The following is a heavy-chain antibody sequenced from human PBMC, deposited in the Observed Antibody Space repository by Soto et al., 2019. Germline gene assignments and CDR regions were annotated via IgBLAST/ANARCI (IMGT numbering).Heavy chain of an antibody. CDR2: ISSSGHYT. CDR3: ARELDGMDV. CDR1: GITFSDYY. V-gene: IGHV3-11*05. Sequence: QVQLVESGGGLVKPGGSLRLSCAASGITFSDYYMSWIRQAPGKGLEWVSYISSSGHYTEYADSVRGRFTTSRDNARNSLYLQMNSLRVEDTAVYYCARELDGMDVWGQGTTVTVSS. J-gene: IGHJ6*02.